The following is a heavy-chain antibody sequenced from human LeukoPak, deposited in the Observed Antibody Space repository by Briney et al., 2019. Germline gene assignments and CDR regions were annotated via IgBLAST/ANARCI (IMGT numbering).Heavy chain of an antibody. Sequence: GGSLRLSCAASGFTFSSYEMNWVRQAPGKGLEWVSYISSSGSTIYYADSVKGRFTISRDNAKNSLYLQMDSLRAEDTAVYYCARDGYYGSGSYDYWGQGTLVTVSS. V-gene: IGHV3-48*03. CDR1: GFTFSSYE. D-gene: IGHD3-10*01. CDR3: ARDGYYGSGSYDY. J-gene: IGHJ4*02. CDR2: ISSSGSTI.